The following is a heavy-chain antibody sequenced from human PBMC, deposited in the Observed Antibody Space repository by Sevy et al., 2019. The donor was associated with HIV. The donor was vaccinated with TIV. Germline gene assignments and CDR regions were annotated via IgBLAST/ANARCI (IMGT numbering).Heavy chain of an antibody. CDR2: IYPGDSDT. D-gene: IGHD2-15*01. J-gene: IGHJ3*02. CDR3: ARVGEGYCSGGSCNSGAFDI. V-gene: IGHV5-51*01. Sequence: GESLKISCKGSGYSFTSYWIGWVRQMPGKGLEWMGIIYPGDSDTRYSPSFQGQVTISADKSISTAYLQWSSLTASETAMYYCARVGEGYCSGGSCNSGAFDIWGQGTMVTVSS. CDR1: GYSFTSYW.